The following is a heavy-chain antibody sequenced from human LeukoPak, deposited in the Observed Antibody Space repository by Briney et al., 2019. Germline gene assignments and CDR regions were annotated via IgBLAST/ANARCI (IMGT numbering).Heavy chain of an antibody. V-gene: IGHV3-48*04. D-gene: IGHD6-6*01. J-gene: IGHJ4*02. CDR1: GFTFSSYA. CDR2: ISSSGSTI. CDR3: AREKYSSSSGFDY. Sequence: PGGSLRLSCAASGFTFSSYAMSWVRQAPGKGLEWVSAISSSGSTIYYADSVKGRFTISRDNAKNSLYLQMNSLRAEDTAVYYCAREKYSSSSGFDYWGQGTLVTVSS.